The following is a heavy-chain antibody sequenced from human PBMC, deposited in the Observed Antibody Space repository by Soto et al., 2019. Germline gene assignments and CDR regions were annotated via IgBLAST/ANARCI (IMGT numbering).Heavy chain of an antibody. V-gene: IGHV1-46*01. J-gene: IGHJ4*02. CDR3: ARVYGLVQYDDFWSCYYDY. D-gene: IGHD3-3*01. CDR1: ANTFINNY. CDR2: FNPRGGTT. Sequence: QVQLLQSGAEVKKPGASVRISCKSSANTFINNYINWVRQAPGQGLEWLGVFNPRGGTTRYAQKFQGRVTMTGDTSTRTVFMELSNLKSEDTAVYYCARVYGLVQYDDFWSCYYDYWGQGTLVIVSS.